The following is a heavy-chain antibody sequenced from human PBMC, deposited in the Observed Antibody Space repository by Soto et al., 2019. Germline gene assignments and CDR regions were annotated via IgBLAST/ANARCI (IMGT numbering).Heavy chain of an antibody. J-gene: IGHJ4*02. V-gene: IGHV4-39*01. D-gene: IGHD3-10*01. CDR1: GGSISSSSYY. Sequence: SETLSLTCTVSGGSISSSSYYWGWIRQPPGKGLEWIGSIYYSGSTYYNPSLKSRVTISVDTSKNQFSLKLSSVTAADTAVYYCARPYGIYGSGSYYSWTFDYWGQGTLVTVSS. CDR3: ARPYGIYGSGSYYSWTFDY. CDR2: IYYSGST.